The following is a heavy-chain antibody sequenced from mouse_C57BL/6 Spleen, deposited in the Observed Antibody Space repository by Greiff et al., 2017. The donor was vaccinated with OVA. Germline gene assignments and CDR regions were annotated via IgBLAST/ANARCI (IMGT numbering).Heavy chain of an antibody. Sequence: EVQLVESGGGLVQPGGSLSLSCAASGFTFTDYYMSWVRQPPGKALEWLGFIRNKANGYTTEYSASVKGRFTISRDNSQSILYLQMNALRAEDSATYYCARYCYYAMDYWGQGTSVTVSS. V-gene: IGHV7-3*01. CDR3: ARYCYYAMDY. CDR1: GFTFTDYY. CDR2: IRNKANGYTT. J-gene: IGHJ4*01.